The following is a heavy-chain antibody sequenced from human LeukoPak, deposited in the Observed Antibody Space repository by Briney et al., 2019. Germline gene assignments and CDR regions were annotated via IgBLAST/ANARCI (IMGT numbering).Heavy chain of an antibody. J-gene: IGHJ5*02. CDR3: ARRLTQYDCFDP. D-gene: IGHD2-2*01. V-gene: IGHV6-1*01. CDR1: GDSVSSNSVA. Sequence: SQTISLSCAVSGDSVSSNSVAWNWIRQSPSRALKWLGRTFYRSTWYNDYALSVRGRITLTPDTSKTQFSLHLNSVTPEDTAVYYCARRLTQYDCFDPWGQGILVTASS. CDR2: TFYRSTWYN.